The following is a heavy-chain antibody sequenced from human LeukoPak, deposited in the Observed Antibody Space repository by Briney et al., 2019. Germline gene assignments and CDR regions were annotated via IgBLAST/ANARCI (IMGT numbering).Heavy chain of an antibody. J-gene: IGHJ4*02. CDR3: ARDPFLTGVFDY. D-gene: IGHD7-27*01. Sequence: ASVKVSCKASGYTFTSYAMHWVRQAPGQRLKWMGWINAGNGNTKYSQKFQGRVTITRDTSASTAYMELSSLRSEDTAVYYCARDPFLTGVFDYWGQGTLVTVSS. V-gene: IGHV1-3*01. CDR2: INAGNGNT. CDR1: GYTFTSYA.